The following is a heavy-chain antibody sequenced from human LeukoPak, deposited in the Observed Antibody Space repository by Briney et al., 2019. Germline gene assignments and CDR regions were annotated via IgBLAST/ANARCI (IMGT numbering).Heavy chain of an antibody. CDR1: GGSISTNNYY. CDR3: ARQGNGIIAALSDY. Sequence: SETLSLTCTVSGGSISTNNYYWGWIRQPPGKGLEWFGSISYSGSTYYNPSLKSRVTISVDTSKNQFSLKLTSVTAADTAVYYCARQGNGIIAALSDYWGQGTLVTVSS. V-gene: IGHV4-39*01. D-gene: IGHD6-6*01. J-gene: IGHJ4*02. CDR2: ISYSGST.